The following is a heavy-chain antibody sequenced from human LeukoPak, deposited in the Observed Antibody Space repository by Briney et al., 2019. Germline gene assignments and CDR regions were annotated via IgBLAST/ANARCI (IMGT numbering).Heavy chain of an antibody. CDR1: GYSFTSCW. V-gene: IGHV5-51*01. Sequence: GESLKISCKGSGYSFTSCWIGWVRQMPGKGLEWMGIIYPGDSDTRYSPSFQGQATISADKSISTAYLQWSSLKASDTAMYYCARPGVGATNAFDIWGQGTMVTVSS. J-gene: IGHJ3*02. CDR3: ARPGVGATNAFDI. CDR2: IYPGDSDT. D-gene: IGHD1-26*01.